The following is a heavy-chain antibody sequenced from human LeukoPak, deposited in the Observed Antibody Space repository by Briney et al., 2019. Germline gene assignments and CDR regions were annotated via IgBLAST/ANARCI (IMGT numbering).Heavy chain of an antibody. CDR2: ISSSSSYT. J-gene: IGHJ4*02. Sequence: PGGSLRLSCAASGFTFSSYSMNWVRQAPGKGLEWVSSISSSSSYTYYADSVKGRFTISRDNAKNSLYLQMNSLRAEDTAVYYCARDLMGATGYWGQGTLVTVSS. CDR3: ARDLMGATGY. V-gene: IGHV3-21*01. D-gene: IGHD1-26*01. CDR1: GFTFSSYS.